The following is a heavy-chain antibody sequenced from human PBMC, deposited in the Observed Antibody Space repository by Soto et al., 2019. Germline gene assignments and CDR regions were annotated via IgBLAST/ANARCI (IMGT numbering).Heavy chain of an antibody. V-gene: IGHV4-4*02. Sequence: SETLSLTCAVSSSSISSSIWWSWVRQPPGKGLEWIGEIYHSGSTNYNPSLKSRVTISVDKSKNQFSLRLSSVTAAGTAVYYWTGEDYAGFDYWGQGTLVTVSS. CDR2: IYHSGST. CDR1: SSSISSSIW. CDR3: TGEDYAGFDY. D-gene: IGHD4-17*01. J-gene: IGHJ4*02.